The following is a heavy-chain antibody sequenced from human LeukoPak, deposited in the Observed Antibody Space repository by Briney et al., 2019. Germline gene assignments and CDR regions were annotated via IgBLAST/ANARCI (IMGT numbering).Heavy chain of an antibody. J-gene: IGHJ4*02. Sequence: GGSLRLSCAASGFTFSDYYMSWIRQAPGKGLEWVSYISNSGSTIYYADSVKGRFTISRDNSKNTLYLQMNSLRAEDTAVYYCAKVSPWFGELFAFDYWGRGTLVTVSS. D-gene: IGHD3-10*01. V-gene: IGHV3-11*01. CDR2: ISNSGSTI. CDR1: GFTFSDYY. CDR3: AKVSPWFGELFAFDY.